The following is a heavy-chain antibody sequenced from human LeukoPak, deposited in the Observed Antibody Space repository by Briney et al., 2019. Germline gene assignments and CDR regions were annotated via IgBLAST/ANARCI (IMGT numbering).Heavy chain of an antibody. Sequence: SETLSLTCTVSGGSMSSLYWDWIRQPAGKGLQWIGRIYTSGVTNYNPSLKSRVIMSVDTSKNQFSLKLSSVTAADTAVYYCAREWTSGDGSGYPYYFDYWGPGTLVTVSS. J-gene: IGHJ4*02. CDR3: AREWTSGDGSGYPYYFDY. CDR1: GGSMSSLY. D-gene: IGHD3-22*01. CDR2: IYTSGVT. V-gene: IGHV4-4*07.